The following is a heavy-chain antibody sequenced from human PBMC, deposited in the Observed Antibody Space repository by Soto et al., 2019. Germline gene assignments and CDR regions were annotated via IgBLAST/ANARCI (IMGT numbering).Heavy chain of an antibody. D-gene: IGHD1-1*01. V-gene: IGHV1-69*13. CDR1: GGTFSSYA. CDR3: ARSKLERRHFYYFDY. Sequence: SVKVSCKASGGTFSSYAISWVRQAPGQGLEWMGGIIPIFGTANYAQKFQGRVTITADESTSTAYMELSSLRSEDTAVYYCARSKLERRHFYYFDYWGQGTLVTVSS. CDR2: IIPIFGTA. J-gene: IGHJ4*02.